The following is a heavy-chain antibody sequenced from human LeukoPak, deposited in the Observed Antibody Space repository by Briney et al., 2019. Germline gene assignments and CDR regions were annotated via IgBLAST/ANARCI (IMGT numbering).Heavy chain of an antibody. CDR3: AGGYCSGGSCSVSLCYYYMDV. D-gene: IGHD2-15*01. CDR2: IYYSGST. Sequence: SETLSLTCTVSGGSISSYYWSWIRQPPGKGLEWIGYIYYSGSTNYNPSLKSRVTISVDTSKNQFSLKLSSVTAADTAVYYCAGGYCSGGSCSVSLCYYYMDVWGKGTTVTVSS. J-gene: IGHJ6*03. CDR1: GGSISSYY. V-gene: IGHV4-59*01.